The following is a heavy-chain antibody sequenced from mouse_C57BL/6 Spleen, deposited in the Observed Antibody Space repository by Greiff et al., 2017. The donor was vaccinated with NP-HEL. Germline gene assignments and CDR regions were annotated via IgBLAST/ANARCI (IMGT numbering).Heavy chain of an antibody. Sequence: VQLQQPGAELVRPGASVKLSCTASGFNIKDDYMHWVKQRPEQGLEWIGWIDPENGDTEYASKFQGKATITADTSSNTAYLQLSSLTSEDTAVYYCTTGYYGSSGFAYWGQGTLVTVSA. D-gene: IGHD1-1*01. CDR2: IDPENGDT. CDR1: GFNIKDDY. J-gene: IGHJ3*01. V-gene: IGHV14-4*01. CDR3: TTGYYGSSGFAY.